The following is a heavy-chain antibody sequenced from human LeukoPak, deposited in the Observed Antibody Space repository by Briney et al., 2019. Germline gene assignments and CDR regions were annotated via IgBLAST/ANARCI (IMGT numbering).Heavy chain of an antibody. CDR1: GFTFSSYS. D-gene: IGHD6-19*01. J-gene: IGHJ4*02. CDR2: ISSSSSTI. CDR3: ARDRSGEQWLGIDY. Sequence: GGSMSLASVAYGFTFSSYSMKWVRQPAGKVLEWVSYISSSSSTIYYADSVKGRFTISRDHAKNSMYLQMNSLRAEDTAVYYCARDRSGEQWLGIDYWGQGTLVTVSS. V-gene: IGHV3-48*01.